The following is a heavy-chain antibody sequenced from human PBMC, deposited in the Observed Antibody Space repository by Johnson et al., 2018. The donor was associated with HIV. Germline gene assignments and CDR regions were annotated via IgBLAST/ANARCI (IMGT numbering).Heavy chain of an antibody. CDR1: GFTFSSYG. Sequence: QVQLMESGGGVVQPGGSLRLSCAASGFTFSSYGMHWVRQAPGKGLEWVALISYDGSNKYYADSVKGRFTISRDNSKSTLYLQMNSLRAEDTAVYYCANSGEHESQIHAFDIWGQGTMVTVSS. CDR2: ISYDGSNK. J-gene: IGHJ3*02. CDR3: ANSGEHESQIHAFDI. D-gene: IGHD1/OR15-1a*01. V-gene: IGHV3-30*19.